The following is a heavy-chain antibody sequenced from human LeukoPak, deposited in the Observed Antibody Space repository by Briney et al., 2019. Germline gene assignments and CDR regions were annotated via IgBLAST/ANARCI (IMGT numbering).Heavy chain of an antibody. J-gene: IGHJ4*02. CDR1: GYTFTGYS. D-gene: IGHD7-27*01. V-gene: IGHV1-2*04. Sequence: ASVKVSCKASGYTFTGYSMHWVRQAPGQGLEWMGWIDPNSGGTNYAQKFQGWVTMTRDTSISTAYMELTRLTSDDTAVYYCARGSSNWGFDYFDYWGQGTLVTVSS. CDR2: IDPNSGGT. CDR3: ARGSSNWGFDYFDY.